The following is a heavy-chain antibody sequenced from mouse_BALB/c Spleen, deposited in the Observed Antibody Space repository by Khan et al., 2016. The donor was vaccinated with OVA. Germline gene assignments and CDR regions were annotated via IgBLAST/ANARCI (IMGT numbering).Heavy chain of an antibody. CDR2: INPTSGYT. CDR1: GYTFTTYW. CDR3: ARDRIDY. V-gene: IGHV1-7*01. Sequence: VQLVESGAELAKPGASVKMSCKASGYTFTTYWMHWVKQRPGQGLEWIGYINPTSGYTDYNQKFKDKATLTADKYSSTAYMQLSSLTSDESAVYYCARDRIDYWGQGTTLTVSS. J-gene: IGHJ2*01.